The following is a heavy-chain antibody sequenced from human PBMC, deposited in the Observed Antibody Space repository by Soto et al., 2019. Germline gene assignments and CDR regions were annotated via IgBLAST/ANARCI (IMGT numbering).Heavy chain of an antibody. CDR3: ARTSRVVVWGYLTPYPTGTVGWFDP. D-gene: IGHD2-21*01. Sequence: SVKVSCKASGGTFSSYAISWVRQAPGQGLELMGGIIPIFGTANYAQKFQGRVTITADKSTSTAYMELSSLRSEDTAVYYCARTSRVVVWGYLTPYPTGTVGWFDPWGQGTLVTVSS. J-gene: IGHJ5*02. V-gene: IGHV1-69*06. CDR1: GGTFSSYA. CDR2: IIPIFGTA.